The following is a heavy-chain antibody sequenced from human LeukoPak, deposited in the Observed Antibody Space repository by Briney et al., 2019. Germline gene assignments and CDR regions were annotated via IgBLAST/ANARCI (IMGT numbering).Heavy chain of an antibody. D-gene: IGHD4-17*01. Sequence: GGSLRLSCAASGFTFSNYAISWVRQAPGKRLEWVSGISGSGVNTYYADSVKGRFTISRDNSKNTLYLQMNSLRAEDTAVYYCAKASLTTVTTSYFDYWGQGTLVTVSS. J-gene: IGHJ4*02. CDR1: GFTFSNYA. V-gene: IGHV3-23*01. CDR2: ISGSGVNT. CDR3: AKASLTTVTTSYFDY.